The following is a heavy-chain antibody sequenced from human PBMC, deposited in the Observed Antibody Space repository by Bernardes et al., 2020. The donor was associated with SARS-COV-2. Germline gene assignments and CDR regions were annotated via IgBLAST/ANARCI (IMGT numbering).Heavy chain of an antibody. V-gene: IGHV3-74*01. Sequence: GGSLRLSCAAPGFTLSSFWMPWGRQAPGKGLVWVSRINSDGGTTTYADSVKGRFTISRDNAKNTLYLQMNSLRAEDTAVYFCVRGPSDGHGRFEYWGQGTLGTVSS. CDR3: VRGPSDGHGRFEY. CDR2: INSDGGTT. J-gene: IGHJ4*02. CDR1: GFTLSSFW.